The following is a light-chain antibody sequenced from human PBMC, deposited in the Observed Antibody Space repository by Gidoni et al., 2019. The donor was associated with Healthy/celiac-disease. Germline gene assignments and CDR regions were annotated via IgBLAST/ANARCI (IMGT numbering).Light chain of an antibody. CDR3: SSDTSSSTLL. J-gene: IGLJ2*01. CDR1: SSDVGGYNY. CDR2: DVS. V-gene: IGLV2-14*03. Sequence: QSALTQPASVSGSPGQSITISCTGTSSDVGGYNYVSWYQQHPGKAPNLMIYDVSNRPSGVSNRFSGSKSGNTASLTSSGLQAEDEADYYCSSDTSSSTLLFGGGTKLTVL.